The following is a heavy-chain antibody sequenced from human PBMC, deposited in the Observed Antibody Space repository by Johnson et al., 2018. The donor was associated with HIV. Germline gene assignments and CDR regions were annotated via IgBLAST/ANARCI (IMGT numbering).Heavy chain of an antibody. CDR2: ISYDGGDK. CDR3: ANVGRYFDWFPTTNDAFDI. CDR1: GFTFSSYA. D-gene: IGHD3-9*01. J-gene: IGHJ3*02. V-gene: IGHV3-30*18. Sequence: QVQLVESGGGVVQPGRSLRLSCAASGFTFSSYAMHWVRQAPGKGLEWVAVISYDGGDKYYADSVKGRFTISRYNAKNTLYLQMNSLRAEDTAVYYCANVGRYFDWFPTTNDAFDIWGQGTMVTVSS.